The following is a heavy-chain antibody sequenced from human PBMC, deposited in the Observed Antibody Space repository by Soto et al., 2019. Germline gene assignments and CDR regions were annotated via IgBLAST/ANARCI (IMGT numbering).Heavy chain of an antibody. Sequence: GGSLRLSCAASGFTFSSYAMHWVRQAPGKGLEWVAVISYDGSNKYYADSVKGRFTISRDNSKNTLYLQMNSLRAEDTAVYYCARGAGDNVLRFLEDPFDYWGQGTLVTVSS. CDR3: ARGAGDNVLRFLEDPFDY. CDR1: GFTFSSYA. D-gene: IGHD3-3*01. J-gene: IGHJ4*02. V-gene: IGHV3-30-3*01. CDR2: ISYDGSNK.